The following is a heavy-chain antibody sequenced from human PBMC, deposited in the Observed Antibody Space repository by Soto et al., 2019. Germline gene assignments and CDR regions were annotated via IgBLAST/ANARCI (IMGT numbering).Heavy chain of an antibody. CDR1: GGSVSRGSYY. D-gene: IGHD2-15*01. J-gene: IGHJ4*02. V-gene: IGHV4-61*01. CDR3: ARGYCSGGSCLFLGY. Sequence: SETLSLTCTVSGGSVSRGSYYWRWIRQPPGKGLEYIGYIYYSGSTNYNPSLKSRVTISVDTSKNQFSLKLSSVTAADTAVYYCARGYCSGGSCLFLGYWGQGTLVTVYS. CDR2: IYYSGST.